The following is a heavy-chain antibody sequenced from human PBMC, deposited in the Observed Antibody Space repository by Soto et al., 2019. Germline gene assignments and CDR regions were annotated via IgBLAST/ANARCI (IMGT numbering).Heavy chain of an antibody. V-gene: IGHV3-23*01. Sequence: PGGSLRLSCAASGFTFSSYAMGWVRQGPGKGLEWVAVVSIGGSTHYADSVRGRFTISRDNSKNTLYLQMNSLRAEDTAVYFCAKEQTTGAHYALDYWSQGTLVTVSS. CDR2: VSIGGST. CDR1: GFTFSSYA. J-gene: IGHJ4*02. D-gene: IGHD2-8*02. CDR3: AKEQTTGAHYALDY.